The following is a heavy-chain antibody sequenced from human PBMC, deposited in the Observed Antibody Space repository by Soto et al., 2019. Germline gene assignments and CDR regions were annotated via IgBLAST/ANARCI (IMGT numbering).Heavy chain of an antibody. Sequence: VASVKVSCKPSGYPFTGYYLHWVRQAPGQGLEWMGWINPYSGDTKFAEQFQGRVTMTRDTSMSTAFMELSSLRFDDTAIYYCARMHSTGWFGAFDFWGQGTMVIVSS. CDR1: GYPFTGYY. CDR3: ARMHSTGWFGAFDF. J-gene: IGHJ3*01. D-gene: IGHD6-19*01. CDR2: INPYSGDT. V-gene: IGHV1-2*02.